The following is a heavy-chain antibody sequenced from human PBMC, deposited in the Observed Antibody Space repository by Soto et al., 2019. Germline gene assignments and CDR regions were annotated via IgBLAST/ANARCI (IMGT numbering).Heavy chain of an antibody. CDR1: GGSISSSRYY. CDR2: IYYSGIT. Sequence: SETLSLPCTVSGGSISSSRYYWGWIRQPPGKGLEWIASIYYSGITYYNPSLKSRVTISVDTSKNQFSLTLNSVTATDTAVYYCVRRRGMAATGTRWFDAWVQGILVTVSS. J-gene: IGHJ5*02. CDR3: VRRRGMAATGTRWFDA. D-gene: IGHD1-1*01. V-gene: IGHV4-39*01.